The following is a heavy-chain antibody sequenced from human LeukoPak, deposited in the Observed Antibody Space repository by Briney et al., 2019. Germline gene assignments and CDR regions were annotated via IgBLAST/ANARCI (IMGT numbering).Heavy chain of an antibody. CDR2: IYTSGST. CDR3: ARAGGSGSYDGWVYYYYYYMDV. V-gene: IGHV4-61*02. D-gene: IGHD1-26*01. Sequence: SETLSLTCTVSGGSISSGSYYGSWIRQPAGKGLEWIGRIYTSGSTNYNPSLKSRVTISVDTSKNQFSLKLSSVTAADPAVYYCARAGGSGSYDGWVYYYYYYMDVWGKGTTVTISS. J-gene: IGHJ6*03. CDR1: GGSISSGSYY.